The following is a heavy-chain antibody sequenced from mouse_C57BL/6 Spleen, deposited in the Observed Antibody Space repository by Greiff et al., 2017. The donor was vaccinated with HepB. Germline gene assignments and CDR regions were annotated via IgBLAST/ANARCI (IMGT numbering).Heavy chain of an antibody. D-gene: IGHD2-4*01. Sequence: QVQLQQSGPELVKPGASVKISCKASGYAFTSSWMNWVKQRPGQGLEWIGRIYPGDGYTNYNRKFKGKATLTADKSSSTAYMQLSSLTSEDSAVYFCAGDYDGPFDYWGQGTTLTVSS. CDR1: GYAFTSSW. CDR2: IYPGDGYT. V-gene: IGHV1-82*01. CDR3: AGDYDGPFDY. J-gene: IGHJ2*01.